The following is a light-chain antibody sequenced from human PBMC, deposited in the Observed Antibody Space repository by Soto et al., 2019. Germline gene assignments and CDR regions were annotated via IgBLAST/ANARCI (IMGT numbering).Light chain of an antibody. V-gene: IGLV2-18*02. Sequence: QSALTQPPSVSGSPGQSVAISCTGTGSDIGTYNRVSWYQQPPGTAPKLMIYDVSDRPSGVPDRFAGYKSGNTASLTISGLQAEDEADYYCSSYTSSSTYVFGTGTKVTVL. CDR2: DVS. J-gene: IGLJ1*01. CDR1: GSDIGTYNR. CDR3: SSYTSSSTYV.